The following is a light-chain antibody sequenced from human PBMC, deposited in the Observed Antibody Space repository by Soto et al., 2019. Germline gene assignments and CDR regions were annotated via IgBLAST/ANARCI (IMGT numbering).Light chain of an antibody. CDR1: QSVGSN. J-gene: IGKJ1*01. CDR3: HQYNNWPPGT. V-gene: IGKV3-15*01. CDR2: HAS. Sequence: EIVMTQSPATLSVSPGERATLSCRASQSVGSNLAWYQQKPGQAPRLLIYHASTRAAGGPARFSGSGSGTEFTLTISSLQSEDFAVYYCHQYNNWPPGTFGQGNKVEIK.